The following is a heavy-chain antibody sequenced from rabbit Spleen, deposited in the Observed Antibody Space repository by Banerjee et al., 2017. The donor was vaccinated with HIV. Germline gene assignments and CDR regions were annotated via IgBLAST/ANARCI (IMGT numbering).Heavy chain of an antibody. CDR2: INTATGKP. CDR3: ARDLAAVIGWNFYL. Sequence: LEESGGGLVEPGASLTLTCKASGFDFSGRDVVSWVGQAPGKGLEWIACINTATGKPVYATWAKGRFTMSTTSSTTVTLQMTSLTAADTATYICARDLAAVIGWNFYLWGPGTLVTVS. CDR1: GFDFSGRDV. J-gene: IGHJ4*01. D-gene: IGHD1-1*01. V-gene: IGHV1S40*01.